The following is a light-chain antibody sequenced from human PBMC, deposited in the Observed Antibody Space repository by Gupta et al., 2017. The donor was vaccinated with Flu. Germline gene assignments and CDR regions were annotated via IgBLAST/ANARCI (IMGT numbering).Light chain of an antibody. J-gene: IGKJ1*01. V-gene: IGKV3-15*01. Sequence: ATLSVSPWKSATPSCRASQRNGSKIFCYYQKPGQAPRLLIYYAYSRRTGSPVRCIGGGSGTDYSLTINSRESEDFAVVYCQQHDNWPPFTLGRGTKVEIK. CDR3: QQHDNWPPFT. CDR2: YAY. CDR1: QRNGSK.